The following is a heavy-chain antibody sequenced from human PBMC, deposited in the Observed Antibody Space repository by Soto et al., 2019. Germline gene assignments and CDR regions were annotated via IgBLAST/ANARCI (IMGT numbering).Heavy chain of an antibody. D-gene: IGHD2-15*01. V-gene: IGHV3-23*01. CDR1: GSIVSSHA. CDR3: APHVSCSGGSCQYDAFAI. CDR2: VTADGGT. Sequence: EVQVLESGGGLVQPGGSLRLSCEGSGSIVSSHAMTWIRQAPGKGPKWVSTVTADGGTYYADSVKGRFAMSRDTSENTVYLQMNSLGAEDTAAYYCAPHVSCSGGSCQYDAFAIRGQGTMVNVSS. J-gene: IGHJ3*02.